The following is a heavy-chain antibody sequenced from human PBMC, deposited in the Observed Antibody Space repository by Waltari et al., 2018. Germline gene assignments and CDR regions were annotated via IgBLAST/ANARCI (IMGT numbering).Heavy chain of an antibody. CDR3: ARDIYCSSTSCYPYYFDY. J-gene: IGHJ4*02. CDR2: IYTSGST. CDR1: GGSISSYY. V-gene: IGHV4-4*07. Sequence: QVQLQESGPGLVKPSETLSLTCTVSGGSISSYYWSWIRQPAGKGLEWIGRIYTSGSTNYNPALKSQVTMSVDTSKNQLSLKRSSVTAADTAVYYCARDIYCSSTSCYPYYFDYWGQGALVTVSS. D-gene: IGHD2-2*01.